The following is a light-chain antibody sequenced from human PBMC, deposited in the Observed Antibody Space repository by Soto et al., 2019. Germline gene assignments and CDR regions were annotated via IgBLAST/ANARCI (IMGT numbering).Light chain of an antibody. J-gene: IGKJ2*02. V-gene: IGKV1-39*01. CDR1: QSISSY. Sequence: DIQMTQSPSSLSASVGDRVTITCRASQSISSYLNWYQQKPGKAPKLLIYAASTLQSGVPSRFSGSGSGTEFTLTISSLQPEDFATYYCPQCYSTPSTFGQGTKLEIK. CDR3: PQCYSTPST. CDR2: AAS.